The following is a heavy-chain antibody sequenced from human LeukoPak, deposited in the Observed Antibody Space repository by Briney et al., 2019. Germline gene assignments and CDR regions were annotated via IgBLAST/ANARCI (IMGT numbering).Heavy chain of an antibody. J-gene: IGHJ6*02. CDR2: ISWNSGSI. CDR1: GFTFDDYA. V-gene: IGHV3-9*01. CDR3: SKDISAGGLDV. D-gene: IGHD3-16*02. Sequence: PGGSLRLSCAASGFTFDDYAMHWVRQAPGKGLEWVSGISWNSGSIGYADSVKGRFTISRDNAKNSLYLQMNSLRIEDTALYYCSKDISAGGLDVWGPGTPVTVSS.